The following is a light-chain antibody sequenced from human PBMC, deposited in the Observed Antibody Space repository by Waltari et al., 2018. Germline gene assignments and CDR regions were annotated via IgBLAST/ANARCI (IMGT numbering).Light chain of an antibody. CDR3: QSGGHGTWV. CDR1: SGHSTNI. V-gene: IGLV4-69*02. Sequence: QLVLTQSPSASTSLGASVKLTCTLDSGHSTNILAWHQQQPQKGPRYLMKVNSAGSHSKGDEIPDRFSGSSSSSGTERYLTISSVQSEDEADYYCQSGGHGTWVFGGGTKLTVL. CDR2: VNSAGSH. J-gene: IGLJ3*02.